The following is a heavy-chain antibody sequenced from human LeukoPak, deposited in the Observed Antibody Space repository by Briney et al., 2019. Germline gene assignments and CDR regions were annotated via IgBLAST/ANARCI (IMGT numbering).Heavy chain of an antibody. CDR2: VSGSGTTT. D-gene: IGHD6-19*01. V-gene: IGHV3-23*01. CDR1: GFTFGSYA. Sequence: GGSLRLSCAASGFTFGSYAMSWVRQAPGKGLEWVSVVSGSGTTTYYADSEKGLFSFSSDNSKTTLFLLMNSLRADATALYYGAPPGQCSVYFDYWGPGTQVTVSS. J-gene: IGHJ4*02. CDR3: APPGQCSVYFDY.